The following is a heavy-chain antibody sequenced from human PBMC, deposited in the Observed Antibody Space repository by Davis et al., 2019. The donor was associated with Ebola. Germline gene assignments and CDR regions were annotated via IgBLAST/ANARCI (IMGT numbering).Heavy chain of an antibody. CDR1: GFTFSSYW. CDR2: INSDGSST. J-gene: IGHJ4*02. Sequence: HTGGSLRLSCAASGFTFSSYWMHWVRQAPGKGLVWVSRINSDGSSTSYADSVKGRFTISRDNAKNTLYLQMNSLRAEDTAVYYCARSFHGSYYDPFDYWGQGTLVTVSS. D-gene: IGHD1-26*01. V-gene: IGHV3-74*01. CDR3: ARSFHGSYYDPFDY.